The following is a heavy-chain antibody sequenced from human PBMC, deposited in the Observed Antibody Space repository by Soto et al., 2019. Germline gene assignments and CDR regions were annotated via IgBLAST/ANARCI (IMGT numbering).Heavy chain of an antibody. J-gene: IGHJ5*02. CDR2: ISSDGSNK. Sequence: PWGSLSVTCALYGFTFSGYDRPRIGQAPGKGLDWVAGISSDGSNKYYAASVKGRFPISRDHSTNTLYLQMNSLSAEDTALYYCARDTLQNWFDPWGQGTLFTVSS. CDR1: GFTFSGYD. CDR3: ARDTLQNWFDP. V-gene: IGHV3-30-3*01.